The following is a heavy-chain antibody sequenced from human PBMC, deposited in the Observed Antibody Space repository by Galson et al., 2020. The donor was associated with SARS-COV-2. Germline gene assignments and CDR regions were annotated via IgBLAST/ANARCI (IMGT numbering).Heavy chain of an antibody. D-gene: IGHD3-3*01. Sequence: SLNISCAASGFRFDDYGMLWVRQAPGKGLEWVSGISWNSGNIGYADSVKGRFTISKDNAKKSVYLQMNSLRVEDTAFYYCAKGDSFGDYWGQGTLVTVSS. CDR3: AKGDSFGDY. CDR1: GFRFDDYG. V-gene: IGHV3-9*01. J-gene: IGHJ4*02. CDR2: ISWNSGNI.